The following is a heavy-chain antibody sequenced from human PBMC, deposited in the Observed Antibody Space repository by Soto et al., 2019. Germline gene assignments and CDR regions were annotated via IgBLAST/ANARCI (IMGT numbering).Heavy chain of an antibody. CDR3: ARGSCSSTSCYKEYYFDL. D-gene: IGHD2-2*02. CDR2: IIPMFGTS. CDR1: GGPLIGYA. V-gene: IGHV1-69*01. Sequence: SVKVACKASGGPLIGYAIIWVRQAPGQGLEWMGEIIPMFGTSNYAQKFQGRVTITADESTSTAYMELSSLRSEDTAVYYCARGSCSSTSCYKEYYFDLWGQRTLVTVSS. J-gene: IGHJ4*02.